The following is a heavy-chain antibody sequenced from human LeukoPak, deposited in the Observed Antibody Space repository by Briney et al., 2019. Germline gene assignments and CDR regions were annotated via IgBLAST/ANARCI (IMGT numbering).Heavy chain of an antibody. Sequence: GGSLRLSCAASGFTLSSNHMTWVRQAPGKGLEWVSVIYSGGSTDYADSVKGRFTISRDNSKNTLYLQMNSLRAEDTAVYHCARGPAGYNWGQGTLVTASS. J-gene: IGHJ4*02. CDR3: ARGPAGYN. CDR2: IYSGGST. V-gene: IGHV3-53*01. D-gene: IGHD1-1*01. CDR1: GFTLSSNH.